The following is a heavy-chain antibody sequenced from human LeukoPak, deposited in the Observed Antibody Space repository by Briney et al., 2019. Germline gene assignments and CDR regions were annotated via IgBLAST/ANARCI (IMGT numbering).Heavy chain of an antibody. D-gene: IGHD1-26*01. Sequence: GGSLRLSCAASGLTFSNHAMTWVRQSPGRGLEWVSGITGSGGNTYYAESVKGRFTISRDSSRNTLYLQMNSLRAEDAALYYCATRPASETYFAVFDYWGLGTLVTVSS. CDR2: ITGSGGNT. J-gene: IGHJ4*02. CDR1: GLTFSNHA. V-gene: IGHV3-23*01. CDR3: ATRPASETYFAVFDY.